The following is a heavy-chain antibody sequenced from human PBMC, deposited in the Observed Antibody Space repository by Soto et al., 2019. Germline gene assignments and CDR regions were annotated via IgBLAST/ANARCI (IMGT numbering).Heavy chain of an antibody. CDR2: INHSGST. Sequence: SETLSLTCAVYGGSFSGYYWSWIRQPPGKGLEWIGEINHSGSTNYNPPLKSRVTISVDTSKNQFSLKLSSVTAADTAVYYCATDYEMNGMDVWGQGTTVTVSS. V-gene: IGHV4-34*01. D-gene: IGHD4-17*01. CDR1: GGSFSGYY. J-gene: IGHJ6*02. CDR3: ATDYEMNGMDV.